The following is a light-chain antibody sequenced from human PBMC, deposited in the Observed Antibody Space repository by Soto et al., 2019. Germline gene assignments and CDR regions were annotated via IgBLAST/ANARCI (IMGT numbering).Light chain of an antibody. CDR3: QVWDSSSDHWV. Sequence: SYELTHPPSVSVAPGQTARSTCGGNNIGSKSVHWYQQKPGQAPVLVVYDDSDRPSGIPERFSGSNSGNTATLTISRVEAGDEADYYCQVWDSSSDHWVFGGGTKVTVL. J-gene: IGLJ3*02. CDR2: DDS. V-gene: IGLV3-21*02. CDR1: NIGSKS.